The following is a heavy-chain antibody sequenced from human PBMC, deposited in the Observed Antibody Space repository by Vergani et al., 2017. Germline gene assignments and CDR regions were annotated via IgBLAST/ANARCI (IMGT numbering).Heavy chain of an antibody. J-gene: IGHJ4*02. CDR1: GYTFTGYY. CDR3: AKGEGVWY. V-gene: IGHV1-8*02. CDR2: MNPNSGNT. D-gene: IGHD6-13*01. Sequence: QVQLVQSGAEVKKPGASVKVSCKASGYTFTGYYMHWVRQAPGQGLEWMGWMNPNSGNTGYAQKFQGRVTMTRSTSISTAYMELSSLRSEDAAVYYCAKGEGVWYWGQGTLVTVSS.